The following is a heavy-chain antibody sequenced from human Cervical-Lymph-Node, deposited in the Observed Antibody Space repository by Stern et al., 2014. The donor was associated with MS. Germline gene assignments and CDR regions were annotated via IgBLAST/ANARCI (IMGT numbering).Heavy chain of an antibody. Sequence: EMQLVESGGGLVQPGGSLRLSCAASGFAFSSCTMNWVRQAPGKGLEWVSYIRSSSSSIYYAASVRCRFTISRDNAKNLLYLQMNSLRDEDTAVYYCASRGNIYGWVYWGQGTLVTVSS. CDR3: ASRGNIYGWVY. J-gene: IGHJ4*02. V-gene: IGHV3-48*02. D-gene: IGHD5-18*01. CDR2: IRSSSSSI. CDR1: GFAFSSCT.